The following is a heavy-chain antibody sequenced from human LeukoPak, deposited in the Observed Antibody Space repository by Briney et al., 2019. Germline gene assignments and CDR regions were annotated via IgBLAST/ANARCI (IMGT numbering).Heavy chain of an antibody. D-gene: IGHD3-10*01. CDR1: GGSISSSSYY. CDR3: ARTLWFGELYLQGTGFDP. Sequence: SETLSLTCTVSGGSISSSSYYWGWIRQPPGKGLEWIGSIYYSGSTYYNPSLKSRVTISVDTSKNQFSLKLSSVTAADTAVYYCARTLWFGELYLQGTGFDPWGQGTLVTVSS. V-gene: IGHV4-39*07. CDR2: IYYSGST. J-gene: IGHJ5*02.